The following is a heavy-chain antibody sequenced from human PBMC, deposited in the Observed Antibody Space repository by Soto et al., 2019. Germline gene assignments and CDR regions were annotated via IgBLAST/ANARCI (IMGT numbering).Heavy chain of an antibody. CDR1: GDSVSGGGYY. V-gene: IGHV4-61*08. CDR2: ISFTGDT. CDR3: SRGGHYYHSIF. Sequence: QVQLQESGPGLVKPSETLSLICTVSGDSVSGGGYYWTWIRQPPGKGLEWIGYISFTGDTTYNPSLWSRVNIAMHTSKNQFSLKLTSATSADTALYYCSRGGHYYHSIFWGTGTLVTVSS. D-gene: IGHD3-22*01. J-gene: IGHJ4*02.